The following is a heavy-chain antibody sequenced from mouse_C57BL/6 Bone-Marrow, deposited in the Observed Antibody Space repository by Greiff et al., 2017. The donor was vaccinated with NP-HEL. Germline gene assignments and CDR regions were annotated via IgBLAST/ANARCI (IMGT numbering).Heavy chain of an antibody. CDR1: GFTFSSYA. D-gene: IGHD1-1*01. Sequence: EVNVVESGGGLVKPGGSLKLSCAASGFTFSSYAMSWVRQTPEKRLEWVATISDGGSYTYYPDNVKGRFTISRDNAKNNLYLQMSHLKSEDTAMYYCARDYYGSSPAWFAYWGQGTLVTVSA. V-gene: IGHV5-4*03. J-gene: IGHJ3*01. CDR3: ARDYYGSSPAWFAY. CDR2: ISDGGSYT.